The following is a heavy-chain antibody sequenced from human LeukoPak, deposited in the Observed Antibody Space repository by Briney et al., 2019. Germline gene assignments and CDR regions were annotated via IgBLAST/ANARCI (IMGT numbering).Heavy chain of an antibody. D-gene: IGHD3-22*01. CDR1: GGTFSSYA. Sequence: SVKVSCKASGGTFSSYAISWVRQAPGQGLEWMGGIIPIFGTANYAQKFQGRVAITTDESTSTAYMELSSLRSEDTAVYYCASYYDSSGAPFDYWGQGTLVTVSP. V-gene: IGHV1-69*05. J-gene: IGHJ4*02. CDR2: IIPIFGTA. CDR3: ASYYDSSGAPFDY.